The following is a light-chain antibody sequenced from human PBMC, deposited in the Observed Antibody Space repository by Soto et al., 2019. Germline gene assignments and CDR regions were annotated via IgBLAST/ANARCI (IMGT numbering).Light chain of an antibody. J-gene: IGLJ2*01. CDR2: GNS. Sequence: QLVLTQPPSVSGAPGQRVTISCTGSRSNIGAGYDVHWYQQVPGTAPKLLIHGNSNRRSGVPDRFSGSKSGTSASLAITGLQAEDEADYYCLSYDSSLSGSVVFGGGTKLTVL. CDR3: LSYDSSLSGSVV. V-gene: IGLV1-40*01. CDR1: RSNIGAGYD.